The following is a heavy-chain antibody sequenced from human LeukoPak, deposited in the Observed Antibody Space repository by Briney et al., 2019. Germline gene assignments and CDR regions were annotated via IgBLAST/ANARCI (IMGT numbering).Heavy chain of an antibody. CDR2: IIPIFGTA. D-gene: IGHD3-22*01. CDR3: ARAYYYDSSGYYPLDY. V-gene: IGHV1-69*13. CDR1: GGTFSSYA. Sequence: ASVKVSCKASGGTFSSYAISWVRQAPGQGLEWMGGIIPIFGTANYAQKFQGRVTITADESTSTAYMELSSLRSEGTAVYYCARAYYYDSSGYYPLDYWGQGTLVTVSS. J-gene: IGHJ4*02.